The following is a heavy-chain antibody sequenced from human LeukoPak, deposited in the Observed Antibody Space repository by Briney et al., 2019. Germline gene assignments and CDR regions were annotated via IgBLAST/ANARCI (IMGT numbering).Heavy chain of an antibody. V-gene: IGHV4-59*01. CDR2: IYYSGGT. Sequence: SETLSLTCTVSGGSISSYYWMWIRQPPGKGLEWIGYIYYSGGTHYNPSLKSRVTMLVDTSKNQFSLKLTAVTAADTAVYYCARETPGAGHFDYWGQGSLVTVSS. CDR3: ARETPGAGHFDY. J-gene: IGHJ4*02. D-gene: IGHD7-27*01. CDR1: GGSISSYY.